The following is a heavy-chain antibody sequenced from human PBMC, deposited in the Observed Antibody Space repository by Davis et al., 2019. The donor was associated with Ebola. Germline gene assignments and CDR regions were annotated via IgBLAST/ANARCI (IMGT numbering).Heavy chain of an antibody. Sequence: ASVKVSCKASGYTFTSYGISWVRQAPGQGLEWMGWISIYNGNTNYAQKLQGRVTMTTDTSTSTAYMELRSLRSDDTAVYYCARGGTMIVVSNWFDPWGQGTLVTVSS. CDR3: ARGGTMIVVSNWFDP. D-gene: IGHD3-22*01. J-gene: IGHJ5*02. CDR1: GYTFTSYG. CDR2: ISIYNGNT. V-gene: IGHV1-18*01.